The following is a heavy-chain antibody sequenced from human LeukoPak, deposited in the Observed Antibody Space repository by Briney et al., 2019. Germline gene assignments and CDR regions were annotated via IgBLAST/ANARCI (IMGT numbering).Heavy chain of an antibody. CDR3: AKGFFEPGGGPENWFDP. Sequence: PGRSLRLSCAASGFTFSSYGMHWVRQAPGKGLEWVAFIRYDGSNKYYADSVKGRFTISRDNSEDTLYLQMNSLRAEDTAVYYCAKGFFEPGGGPENWFDPWGQGTLVTVSS. J-gene: IGHJ5*02. D-gene: IGHD3-3*01. V-gene: IGHV3-30*02. CDR1: GFTFSSYG. CDR2: IRYDGSNK.